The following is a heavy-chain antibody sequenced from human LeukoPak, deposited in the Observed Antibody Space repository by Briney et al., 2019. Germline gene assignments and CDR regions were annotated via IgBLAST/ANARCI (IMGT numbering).Heavy chain of an antibody. J-gene: IGHJ4*02. CDR1: GYTFTNFD. Sequence: ASVKVSCKASGYTFTNFDINWVRQATGQGLEWMGWMNPTSGNTGYAQKFQGRVTITRNTSITTAYMELSSLRSDDTAVYYCAREFRLDPAEELDYWGQGTLVTVSS. CDR2: MNPTSGNT. V-gene: IGHV1-8*03. CDR3: AREFRLDPAEELDY. D-gene: IGHD6-19*01.